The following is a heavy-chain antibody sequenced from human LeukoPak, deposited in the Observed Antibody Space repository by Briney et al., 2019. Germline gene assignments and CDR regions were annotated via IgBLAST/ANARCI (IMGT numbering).Heavy chain of an antibody. D-gene: IGHD2-15*01. CDR2: INHSGST. CDR3: GGYCSGGSCRYYFDY. J-gene: IGHJ4*02. Sequence: SETLSLTXAVYGGSFSGYYWSWIRQPPGKGLEWIGEINHSGSTNYNPSLKSRVTISVDTSKNQFSLKLSSVTAADTAVYYCGGYCSGGSCRYYFDYWGQGTLVTVSS. V-gene: IGHV4-34*01. CDR1: GGSFSGYY.